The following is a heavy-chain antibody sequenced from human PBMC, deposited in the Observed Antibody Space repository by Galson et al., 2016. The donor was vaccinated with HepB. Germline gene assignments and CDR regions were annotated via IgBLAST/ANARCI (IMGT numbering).Heavy chain of an antibody. CDR3: AAAMYYDILTGYYVEDS. D-gene: IGHD3-9*01. V-gene: IGHV1-18*01. CDR2: ISGYNGNT. Sequence: SVKVSCKASGYTFTRYGISWVRQAPGQGLEWMGWISGYNGNTNYAQKLHKRVTITWDMSTSTAYMELSSLRSEDTAVYYCAAAMYYDILTGYYVEDSWGQGTLVTVSS. J-gene: IGHJ4*02. CDR1: GYTFTRYG.